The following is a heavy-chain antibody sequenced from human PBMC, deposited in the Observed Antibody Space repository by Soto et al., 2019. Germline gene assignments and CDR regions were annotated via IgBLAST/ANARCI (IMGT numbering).Heavy chain of an antibody. CDR1: GFTFSNAW. Sequence: EVQLGTSGGVLVKPGGSLRLSCAASGFTFSNAWMNWVRQDPGKGREWVGRIKSKTDGGTTDYAAPMKGRFTISRDDSKNTLYLQLNSLKTEDTAVYYCTTDLYYYDSSGYGMDVWGQGTTVTVSS. CDR3: TTDLYYYDSSGYGMDV. D-gene: IGHD3-22*01. J-gene: IGHJ6*02. CDR2: IKSKTDGGTT. V-gene: IGHV3-15*07.